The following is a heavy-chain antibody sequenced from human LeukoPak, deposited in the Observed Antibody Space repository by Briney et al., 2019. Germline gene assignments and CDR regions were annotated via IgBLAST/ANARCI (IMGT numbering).Heavy chain of an antibody. CDR3: ARLNRRDGYNYPRAYFDY. CDR2: INPSGGST. V-gene: IGHV1-46*01. D-gene: IGHD5-24*01. CDR1: GYTFTSYY. Sequence: ASVKVSCKASGYTFTSYYMHWVRRAPGQGLEWMGIINPSGGSTSYAQKFQGRVTMTRDTSTSTVYMELSSLRSEDTAVYYCARLNRRDGYNYPRAYFDYWGQGTPVTVSS. J-gene: IGHJ4*02.